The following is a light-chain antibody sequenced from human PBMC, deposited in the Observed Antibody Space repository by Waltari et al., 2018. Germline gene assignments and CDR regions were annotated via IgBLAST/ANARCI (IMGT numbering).Light chain of an antibody. Sequence: SYELTQPPSVSVSPGQTARIPCSGDALPQKYAYWYQQQSGQAPVLVIYEDSKRPSGIPERFSGSSSGTMATLTISGGQGEEEADYYCYSTDSSGNVGVYGGGTKQTVL. CDR2: EDS. CDR3: YSTDSSGNVGV. V-gene: IGLV3-10*01. J-gene: IGLJ3*02. CDR1: ALPQKY.